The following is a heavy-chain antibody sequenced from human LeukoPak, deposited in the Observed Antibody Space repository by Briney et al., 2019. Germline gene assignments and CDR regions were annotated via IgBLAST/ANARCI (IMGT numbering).Heavy chain of an antibody. Sequence: GESLKISCKGSGYSFTTYWIGWVRQMPGKGLGWMGIIYPGDSDTRYGPSFQGQVIISADQSISTAYLQWSSLRAPDTAMYYCARRAAEWELLDYWGQGTLVTVSS. V-gene: IGHV5-51*01. D-gene: IGHD1-26*01. CDR1: GYSFTTYW. CDR2: IYPGDSDT. J-gene: IGHJ4*02. CDR3: ARRAAEWELLDY.